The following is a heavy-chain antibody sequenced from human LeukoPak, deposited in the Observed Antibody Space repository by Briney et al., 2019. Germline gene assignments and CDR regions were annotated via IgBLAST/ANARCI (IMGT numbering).Heavy chain of an antibody. D-gene: IGHD2-2*02. CDR3: AIGGDSSTSCYRCFNY. CDR1: GYRFTNYW. V-gene: IGHV5-51*01. CDR2: IYPGDSDT. Sequence: PGESLKISCKGSGYRFTNYWIGWVRQVPGKGLEWMGIIYPGDSDTRYSPSFQGQVTISADKSISTAYLQWSSLKASDTAIYFCAIGGDSSTSCYRCFNYWGQGTLVTVSS. J-gene: IGHJ4*02.